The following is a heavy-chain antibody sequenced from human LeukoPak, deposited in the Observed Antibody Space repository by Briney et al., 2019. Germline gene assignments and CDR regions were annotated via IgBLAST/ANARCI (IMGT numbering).Heavy chain of an antibody. CDR1: GFTFSNYE. CDR3: ARDLVQLWSKDY. V-gene: IGHV3-48*03. D-gene: IGHD5-18*01. Sequence: GGSLRLSCAASGFTFSNYEFNWVRQAPGRGLEWVSYISSSGRNIYYADSVKGRFTISRDNAKNSLYLQMNSLRAEDTAVYYCARDLVQLWSKDYWGQGTLVTVSS. CDR2: ISSSGRNI. J-gene: IGHJ4*02.